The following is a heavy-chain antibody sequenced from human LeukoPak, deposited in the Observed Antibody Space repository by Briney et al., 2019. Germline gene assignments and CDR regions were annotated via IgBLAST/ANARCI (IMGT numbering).Heavy chain of an antibody. J-gene: IGHJ4*02. CDR3: ARALTGYSSGQLGAFDY. Sequence: SVKVSCKASGGTFNSYAISWVRQAPGQGLEWMGGIIPILGIANYAQKFQGRVTITADKSTSTAYMELSSLRSEDTAVYYCARALTGYSSGQLGAFDYWGQGTLVTVSS. CDR1: GGTFNSYA. CDR2: IIPILGIA. V-gene: IGHV1-69*10. D-gene: IGHD6-19*01.